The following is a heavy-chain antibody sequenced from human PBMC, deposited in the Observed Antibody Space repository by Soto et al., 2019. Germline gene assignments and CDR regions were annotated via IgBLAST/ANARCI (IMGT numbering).Heavy chain of an antibody. J-gene: IGHJ6*02. Sequence: SETLSLTCTLSGSSISCPHHHWTWIRQSPGKGLEWIGAIYYSASTYYNPSLVSRIRISVDTSKNQCSLRLTSVTAAETAVHSCARAYPTTSGGMDVWGQGPTVTVSS. CDR1: GSSISCPHHH. CDR3: ARAYPTTSGGMDV. V-gene: IGHV4-30-4*01. CDR2: IYYSAST.